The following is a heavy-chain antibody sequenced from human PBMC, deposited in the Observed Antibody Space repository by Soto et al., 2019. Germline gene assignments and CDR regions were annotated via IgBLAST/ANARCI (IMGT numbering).Heavy chain of an antibody. CDR3: ARGSVAGLYYYYYGMDV. CDR2: INHSGST. Sequence: QVQLQQWGAGLLKPSETLSLTCAVYGGSFSGYYWSWIRQPPGKGLEWIGEINHSGSTNYNPSLKSRVTISVDTSKNPFSLKLSSVTAADTAVYYCARGSVAGLYYYYYGMDVWGQGTTVTVSS. J-gene: IGHJ6*02. D-gene: IGHD6-19*01. CDR1: GGSFSGYY. V-gene: IGHV4-34*01.